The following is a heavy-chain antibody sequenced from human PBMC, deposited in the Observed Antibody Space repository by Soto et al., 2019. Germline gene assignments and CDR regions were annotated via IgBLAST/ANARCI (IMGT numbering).Heavy chain of an antibody. CDR1: GGSISSSSYY. V-gene: IGHV4-39*01. J-gene: IGHJ4*02. CDR3: AHRHGSSGSYYFDY. Sequence: SETLSLTCTVSGGSISSSSYYWGWIRQPPGKGLEWIGSIYYSGSTYYNPSLKSRVTISVDTSKNQFSLKLSSVTAADTATYYCAHRHGSSGSYYFDYWGPGTLVTVSS. D-gene: IGHD3-10*01. CDR2: IYYSGST.